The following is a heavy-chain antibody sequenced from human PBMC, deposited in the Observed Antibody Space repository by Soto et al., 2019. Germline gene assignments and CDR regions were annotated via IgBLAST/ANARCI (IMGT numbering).Heavy chain of an antibody. D-gene: IGHD6-13*01. CDR3: AKVSSSWYAGFFDR. Sequence: EVQLLESGGGLVQPGGSLRLSCTASGFTFSSHAMTWVRQAPGKGLEWVSGLSDSGGSTYYADSVKGRLTISRDNSMNTLNLRMNTLRAEDTAVIYCAKVSSSWYAGFFDRWGQGTLVTVPS. CDR1: GFTFSSHA. V-gene: IGHV3-23*01. J-gene: IGHJ4*02. CDR2: LSDSGGST.